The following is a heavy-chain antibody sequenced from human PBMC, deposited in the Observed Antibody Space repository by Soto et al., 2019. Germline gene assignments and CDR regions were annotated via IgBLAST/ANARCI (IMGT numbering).Heavy chain of an antibody. V-gene: IGHV1-2*04. CDR2: INPNSGGT. CDR3: ARGRITGDSPPPAPFDI. CDR1: GYTFTGYY. Sequence: QVQLVQSGAEVKKPGASVKVSCKASGYTFTGYYMHWVRQAPGQGLEWMGWINPNSGGTNYAQKFQGWVTMTRDTSISTAYMELSRLRSDDTAVYYCARGRITGDSPPPAPFDIWGQGTMVTVSS. D-gene: IGHD2-21*01. J-gene: IGHJ3*02.